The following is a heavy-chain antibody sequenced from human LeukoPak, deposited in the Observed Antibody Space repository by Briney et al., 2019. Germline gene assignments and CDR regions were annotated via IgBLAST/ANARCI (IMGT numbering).Heavy chain of an antibody. CDR1: VYPFTYYY. CDR2: IDPNSGDT. D-gene: IGHD3-3*01. J-gene: IGHJ4*02. Sequence: ASVNVSCKASVYPFTYYYMHWVRQAPGQELEWMGWIDPNSGDTNYAQNLQGRVTMTRDTSINTAYMEVNRLTFDDTAMYYCARDYDSELDYWGQGTLVTVSS. CDR3: ARDYDSELDY. V-gene: IGHV1-2*02.